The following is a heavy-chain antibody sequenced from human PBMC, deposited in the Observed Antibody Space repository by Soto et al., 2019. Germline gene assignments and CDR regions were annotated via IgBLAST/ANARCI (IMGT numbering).Heavy chain of an antibody. CDR2: IWYDGSNK. CDR1: GFTFSSYG. J-gene: IGHJ3*02. Sequence: QVQLVESGGGVVQPGRSLRLSCAASGFTFSSYGMHWVRQAPGKGLEWVAVIWYDGSNKYYADSVKGRFTISRDNSKNTLSLQMNSLRAEDTAVYYCARDGFSVVTAASNAFDIWGQGTMVTVSS. D-gene: IGHD2-21*02. CDR3: ARDGFSVVTAASNAFDI. V-gene: IGHV3-33*01.